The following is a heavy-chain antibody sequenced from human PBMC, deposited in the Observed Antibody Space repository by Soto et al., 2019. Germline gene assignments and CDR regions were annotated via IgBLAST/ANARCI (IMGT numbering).Heavy chain of an antibody. CDR3: ATENDYGDYAGTKGAFDI. J-gene: IGHJ3*02. V-gene: IGHV4-59*01. CDR2: IYYSGST. Sequence: SETLSLTCTVSGVSISSYYWSWIRQPPGKGLEWIGYIYYSGSTNYNPSLKSRVTISVDTSKNQFSLKLSSVTAADTAVYYCATENDYGDYAGTKGAFDIWGQGTMVTVS. CDR1: GVSISSYY. D-gene: IGHD4-17*01.